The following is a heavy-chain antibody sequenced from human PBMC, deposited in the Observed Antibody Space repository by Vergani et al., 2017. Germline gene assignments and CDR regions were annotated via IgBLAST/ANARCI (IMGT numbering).Heavy chain of an antibody. D-gene: IGHD2-15*01. CDR1: GGSINSHNYY. V-gene: IGHV4-61*02. CDR3: ARGSCLGGSCYKPLFDY. J-gene: IGHJ4*02. Sequence: QVQLQESGPGLVKPSQTLSLTCTVSGGSINSHNYYWSWIRQPAGKGLEWIVRIHTSGSTNYNPSLKSRVTMSEDTSKNQFSLKLTSGTAADTAVYFCARGSCLGGSCYKPLFDYWGQGILVTVSS. CDR2: IHTSGST.